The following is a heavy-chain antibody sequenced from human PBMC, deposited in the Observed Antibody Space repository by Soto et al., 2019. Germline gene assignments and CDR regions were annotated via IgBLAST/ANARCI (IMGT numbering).Heavy chain of an antibody. CDR1: GFPFAGYP. CDR2: IHGSGGST. D-gene: IGHD4-17*01. J-gene: IGHJ4*02. V-gene: IGHV3-23*01. Sequence: EVQLLESGGGLQRGGGSLRLPCEASGFPFAGYPMNWVAQPPGRGRGWASVIHGSGGSTYYADSVKGRFTISRDNSKNTVDLQMSSLRAGDTAVYYCARGKDRDTVTTFDYWGQGTLVTVSS. CDR3: ARGKDRDTVTTFDY.